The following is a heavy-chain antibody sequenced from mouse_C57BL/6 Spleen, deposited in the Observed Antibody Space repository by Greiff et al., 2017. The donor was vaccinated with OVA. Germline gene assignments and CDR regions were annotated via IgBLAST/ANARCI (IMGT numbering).Heavy chain of an antibody. CDR1: GYSITSGYY. J-gene: IGHJ3*01. Sequence: ESGPGLVKPSQSLSLTCSVTGYSITSGYYWNWIRQFPGNKLEWMGYISYDGSNNYNPSLKNRISITRDTSKNQFFLKLNSVTTEDTATYYCAREGEANWDARFAYWGQGTLVTVSA. CDR2: ISYDGSN. D-gene: IGHD4-1*01. V-gene: IGHV3-6*01. CDR3: AREGEANWDARFAY.